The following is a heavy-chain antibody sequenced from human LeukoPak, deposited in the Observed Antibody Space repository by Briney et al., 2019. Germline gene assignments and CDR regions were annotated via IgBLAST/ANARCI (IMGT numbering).Heavy chain of an antibody. V-gene: IGHV3-30*18. CDR2: ISYDGSNK. D-gene: IGHD3-3*01. CDR3: AKDLQSGRFLEWIGTGTTFDY. J-gene: IGHJ4*02. CDR1: GFTISSYG. Sequence: GGSLRLSCAASGFTISSYGMHWVRQAPGKGLEWVAVISYDGSNKYYADSVKGRFTISRDNSKNTLYLQMNSLRAEDTAVYYCAKDLQSGRFLEWIGTGTTFDYWGQGTLVTVSS.